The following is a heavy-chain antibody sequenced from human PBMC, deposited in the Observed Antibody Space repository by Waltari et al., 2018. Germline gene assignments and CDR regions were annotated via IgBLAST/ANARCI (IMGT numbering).Heavy chain of an antibody. D-gene: IGHD1-26*01. J-gene: IGHJ4*02. CDR1: GYTFTGYQ. CDR2: INPNSGGT. CDR3: ARDLVVGSGDY. V-gene: IGHV1-2*02. Sequence: QVHLVQSGAEVKKPGASVKVSCKASGYTFTGYQIHRVRQAPGQGLEWMVWINPNSGGTNYAQNFHGRVTITRDTSIRTAYMELSRLRSDDTAMYYCARDLVVGSGDYWGQGTLVTVSS.